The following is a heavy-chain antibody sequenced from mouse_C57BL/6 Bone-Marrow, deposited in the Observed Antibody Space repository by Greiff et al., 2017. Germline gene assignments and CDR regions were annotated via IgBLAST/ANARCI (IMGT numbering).Heavy chain of an antibody. V-gene: IGHV1-7*01. J-gene: IGHJ3*01. CDR3: AGGRLTFAY. Sequence: QVQLQQSGAELAKPGASVKLSCKASGYTFTSYWMHWVKQMPGQGLEWIGYINPSSGYTKYNQKFKDKATLTADKSSIKAYMQLISLTYEDSAVYYCAGGRLTFAYWGQGTLVTVSA. CDR2: INPSSGYT. CDR1: GYTFTSYW. D-gene: IGHD1-1*01.